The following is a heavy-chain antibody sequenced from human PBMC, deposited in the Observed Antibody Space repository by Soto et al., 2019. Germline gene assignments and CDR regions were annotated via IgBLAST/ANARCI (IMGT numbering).Heavy chain of an antibody. CDR2: ISVTGGRT. Sequence: EVQLLESGGGFVQPGGSLRLSCAASGSTFSNYAMTWVRQAPGKGLEWVSTISVTGGRTYYADSVKGRFSISRDDSKSTLFLQMNSLRADDTAVYFCARESEDLTSNFDYWGQGTLVTVSS. J-gene: IGHJ4*02. V-gene: IGHV3-23*01. CDR3: ARESEDLTSNFDY. CDR1: GSTFSNYA.